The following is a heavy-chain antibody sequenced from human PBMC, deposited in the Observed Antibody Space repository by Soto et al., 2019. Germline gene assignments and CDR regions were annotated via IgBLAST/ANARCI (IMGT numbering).Heavy chain of an antibody. CDR2: IWCDGSNK. J-gene: IGHJ4*02. Sequence: QVQLVESGGGVVQPGRSLRLSCAASGFTFSSYGMHWVRQAPGKGLEWVAVIWCDGSNKYYADSVKGRFTISRDNSKNTLYLQMNSLRAEDTAVYYCARSDWAIGYCSSTSCPLGYFDYWGQGTLVTVSS. D-gene: IGHD2-2*01. V-gene: IGHV3-33*01. CDR1: GFTFSSYG. CDR3: ARSDWAIGYCSSTSCPLGYFDY.